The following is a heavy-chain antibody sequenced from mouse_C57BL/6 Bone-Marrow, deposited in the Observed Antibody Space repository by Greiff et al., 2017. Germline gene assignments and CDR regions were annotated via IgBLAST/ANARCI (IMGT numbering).Heavy chain of an antibody. CDR1: GFTFSDYY. Sequence: EVKLMESEGGLVQPGSSLKLSCTASGFTFSDYYMAWVRQVPEKGLEWVSNINYDGSSPYYLDSLKSRFLLSRDKSKNILYLQMSSLKSEDTSTYYCARDVGYGSRYWYFDVWGTGTTVTVSS. CDR3: ARDVGYGSRYWYFDV. J-gene: IGHJ1*03. CDR2: INYDGSSP. D-gene: IGHD1-1*01. V-gene: IGHV5-16*01.